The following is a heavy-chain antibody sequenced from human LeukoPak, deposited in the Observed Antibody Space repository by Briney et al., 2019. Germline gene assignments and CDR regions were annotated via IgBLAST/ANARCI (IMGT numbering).Heavy chain of an antibody. CDR3: AKDVVNVDPVATWGFDP. Sequence: PGGSLRLSCAASGFTFSSYAMSWVRQAPGKGLEWVSAISGSGGSTYYADSVKGRFTISRDNSKNTLYLQMNSLRAEDTAVYYCAKDVVNVDPVATWGFDPWGQGTLVTVSS. CDR1: GFTFSSYA. D-gene: IGHD5-12*01. J-gene: IGHJ5*02. CDR2: ISGSGGST. V-gene: IGHV3-23*01.